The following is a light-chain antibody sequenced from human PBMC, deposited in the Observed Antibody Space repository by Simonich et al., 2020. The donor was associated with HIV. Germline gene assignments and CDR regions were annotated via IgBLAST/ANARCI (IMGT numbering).Light chain of an antibody. CDR1: KDISNS. Sequence: IQLTQSPSSLSASVGDRVTITCRTSKDISNSLAWYQQKPGKAPKLLLYAASRLESGVPSRFSGSGSGTDYTLTISSLQPEDFATYYCQQYYSTNWTFGQGTKVEIK. V-gene: IGKV1-NL1*01. J-gene: IGKJ1*01. CDR2: AAS. CDR3: QQYYSTNWT.